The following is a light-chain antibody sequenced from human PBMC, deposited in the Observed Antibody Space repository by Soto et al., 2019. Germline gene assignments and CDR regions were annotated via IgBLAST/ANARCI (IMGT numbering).Light chain of an antibody. CDR1: SDSVSTNHY. J-gene: IGLJ1*01. V-gene: IGLV8-61*01. CDR3: ALYLGSGTWV. Sequence: QTVVTQEPSFSVSPGGTVTLTCGLISDSVSTNHYPSWYQQTPGQAPRTLVYNTNTRSSGVPDRFPGSILGNKAALTITGAQADDECNYYCALYLGSGTWVFGSGTKVTVL. CDR2: NTN.